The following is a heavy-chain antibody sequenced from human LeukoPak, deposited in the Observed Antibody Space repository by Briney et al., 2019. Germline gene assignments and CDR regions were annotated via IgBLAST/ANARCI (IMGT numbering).Heavy chain of an antibody. J-gene: IGHJ4*02. D-gene: IGHD2-15*01. CDR1: GGPINSYY. CDR2: IYYNGNT. Sequence: SETLSLTCTVSGGPINSYYWSWIRQPPGKGLEWIGYIYYNGNTNYNPSLKSRVTISVDTSKNQFSLNLRSVTAADTAVYYCARRGGYYYSGGRCYHYYFDFWGQGTLVTVSS. CDR3: ARRGGYYYSGGRCYHYYFDF. V-gene: IGHV4-59*08.